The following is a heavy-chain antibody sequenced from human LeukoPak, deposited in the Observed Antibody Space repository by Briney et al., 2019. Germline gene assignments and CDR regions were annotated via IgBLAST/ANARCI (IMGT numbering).Heavy chain of an antibody. V-gene: IGHV4-39*01. Sequence: SETLSLTCTVSGGSISSTRNYWAWIRQPLGKGLEWIQCIYYSGGTYSNPSLKSRVTMSVDTRNNQFSLSLSSVTVADTAVYYCARDRGARDAFDIWGQGTMVTVSS. CDR2: IYYSGGT. D-gene: IGHD3-10*01. CDR3: ARDRGARDAFDI. CDR1: GGSISSTRNY. J-gene: IGHJ3*02.